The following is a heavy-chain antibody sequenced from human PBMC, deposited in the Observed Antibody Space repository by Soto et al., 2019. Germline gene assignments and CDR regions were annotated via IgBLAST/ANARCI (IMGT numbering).Heavy chain of an antibody. CDR2: TSYDGSNK. J-gene: IGHJ4*02. Sequence: QVHLVESGGGVVQPGASLRLSCVGSGFTFRSYVIHWVRQAPGKGLEWVALTSYDGSNKYYDDCVKGRFTISRDNSRNTVDLHMDSLSLEGTALYYCARWGTTGGLDVWGQGTLVSVSS. CDR3: ARWGTTGGLDV. CDR1: GFTFRSYV. V-gene: IGHV3-30*05. D-gene: IGHD3-16*01.